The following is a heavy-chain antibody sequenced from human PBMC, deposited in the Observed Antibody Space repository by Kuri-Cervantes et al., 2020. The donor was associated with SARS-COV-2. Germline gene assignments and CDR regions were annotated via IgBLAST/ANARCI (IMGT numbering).Heavy chain of an antibody. D-gene: IGHD6-13*01. CDR2: IYPGDSDT. J-gene: IGHJ4*02. CDR3: ARSGRRAAAGSSIDY. Sequence: KVSCKGSGYSFTSYWIGWVRQMPGKGLEWMGIIYPGDSDTRYSPSFQGQVTISADKSISTAYLQWSSLKASDTAMYYCARSGRRAAAGSSIDYWGQGTLVTVSS. CDR1: GYSFTSYW. V-gene: IGHV5-51*01.